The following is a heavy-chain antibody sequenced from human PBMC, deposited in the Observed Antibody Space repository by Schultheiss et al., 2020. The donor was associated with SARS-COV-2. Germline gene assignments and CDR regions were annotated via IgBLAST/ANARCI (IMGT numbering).Heavy chain of an antibody. J-gene: IGHJ4*02. CDR1: GFTFSDYW. D-gene: IGHD6-13*01. Sequence: GESLKISCAASGFTFSDYWMHWVRQAPGKGLVWVSSISSSSSYIYYADSVKGRFTISRDNAKNSLYLQMNSLRVEDTAVYYCARRAAGADYWGQGTLVTVSS. V-gene: IGHV3-21*01. CDR2: ISSSSSYI. CDR3: ARRAAGADY.